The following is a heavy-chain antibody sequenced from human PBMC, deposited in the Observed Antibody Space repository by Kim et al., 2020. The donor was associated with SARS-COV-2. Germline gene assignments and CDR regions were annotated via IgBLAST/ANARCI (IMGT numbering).Heavy chain of an antibody. CDR3: AKELAGDDAFDI. J-gene: IGHJ3*02. Sequence: GGSLRLSCAASGFTFSSYGMNWVRQAPGKGLEWVAVIRYDGSNKYYADSVKGRFTISRDNSKNTLYLQMNSLRAEDTAVYYCAKELAGDDAFDIWGQGTVVTLSS. D-gene: IGHD4-17*01. CDR1: GFTFSSYG. CDR2: IRYDGSNK. V-gene: IGHV3-33*06.